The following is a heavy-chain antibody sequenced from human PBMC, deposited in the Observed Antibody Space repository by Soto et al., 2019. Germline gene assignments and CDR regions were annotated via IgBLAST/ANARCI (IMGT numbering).Heavy chain of an antibody. CDR3: ARGSVDTVDSSGFYEY. CDR2: INHSGGT. D-gene: IGHD3-22*01. J-gene: IGHJ4*01. CDR1: GGSFSAYY. V-gene: IGHV4-34*01. Sequence: SETLSLTCAVYGGSFSAYYWSWIRQPPGKGLEWIGEINHSGGTSYNPSLKSRVTISVDTSKSQFSLKLTSVTAADRAVYYCARGSVDTVDSSGFYEYWGHGTPVTVSS.